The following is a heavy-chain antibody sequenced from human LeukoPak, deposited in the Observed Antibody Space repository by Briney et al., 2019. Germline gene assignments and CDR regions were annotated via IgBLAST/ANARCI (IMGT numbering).Heavy chain of an antibody. Sequence: GGSLRLSCAASGFTFSSYSMNWVRQAPGKGLEWVSYISSSSSTIYYADSVKGRFTISRDNAKNSLYLQMNSLRAEDTAVYYCARDQGSYPLPFDYWGQGTLVTVSS. CDR2: ISSSSSTI. D-gene: IGHD1-26*01. CDR1: GFTFSSYS. V-gene: IGHV3-48*04. J-gene: IGHJ4*02. CDR3: ARDQGSYPLPFDY.